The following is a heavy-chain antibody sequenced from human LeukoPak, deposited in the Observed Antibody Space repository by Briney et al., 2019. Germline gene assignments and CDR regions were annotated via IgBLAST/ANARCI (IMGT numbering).Heavy chain of an antibody. Sequence: GGSLRLSCAASGFTFSSYWMSWVRQAPGKGLEWVANIKQDGSEKYYVDSVKGRFTISRDNAKNSLYLQMNSLRAEDTAVYYCARDRYSGYDLFDYWGQGTLVTVSS. CDR2: IKQDGSEK. V-gene: IGHV3-7*01. J-gene: IGHJ4*02. CDR3: ARDRYSGYDLFDY. CDR1: GFTFSSYW. D-gene: IGHD5-12*01.